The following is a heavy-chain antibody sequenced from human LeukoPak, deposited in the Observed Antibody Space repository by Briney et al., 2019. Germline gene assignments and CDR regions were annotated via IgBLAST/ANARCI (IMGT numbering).Heavy chain of an antibody. CDR1: GFTFSSYS. D-gene: IGHD3-3*01. CDR2: ISTSSTSI. J-gene: IGHJ4*02. CDR3: ARTRSGFYFDY. V-gene: IGHV3-48*01. Sequence: GGSLRLSYAASGFTFSSYSVSWVRQAPGKGLDWVSYISTSSTSIYYADSVKGRFTISRDNAKNSLYLQLNSLRAEDTAVYYCARTRSGFYFDYWGQGTLVTVSS.